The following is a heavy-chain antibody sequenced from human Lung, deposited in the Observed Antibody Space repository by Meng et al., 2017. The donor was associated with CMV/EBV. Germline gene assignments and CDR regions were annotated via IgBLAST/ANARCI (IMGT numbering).Heavy chain of an antibody. Sequence: GGSLRLXXAASGFIFSSYGMHWVRQAPGKGLEWVAFIRYDGSKEYYVDFVKGRFTISRDNSKNTLYLQMHSLRPGDTAVYYCAKERIRYNYGSETIEDWGPGTXVTVAA. CDR1: GFIFSSYG. CDR3: AKERIRYNYGSETIED. D-gene: IGHD5-18*01. J-gene: IGHJ4*01. V-gene: IGHV3-30*02. CDR2: IRYDGSKE.